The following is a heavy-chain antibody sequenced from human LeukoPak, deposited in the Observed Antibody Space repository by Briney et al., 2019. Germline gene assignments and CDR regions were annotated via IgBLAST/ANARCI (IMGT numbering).Heavy chain of an antibody. CDR1: GFTFSSYA. J-gene: IGHJ5*02. CDR3: AKDLRDYDILTDPSWFDP. Sequence: PGGSLRLSCAASGFTFSSYAMSWVRQAPGKGLEWVSAISGSGGSTYYADSVKGRFTISRDNSKNTLYLQMNSLRAEDTAVYYCAKDLRDYDILTDPSWFDPWGQGTLVTVSS. V-gene: IGHV3-23*01. D-gene: IGHD3-9*01. CDR2: ISGSGGST.